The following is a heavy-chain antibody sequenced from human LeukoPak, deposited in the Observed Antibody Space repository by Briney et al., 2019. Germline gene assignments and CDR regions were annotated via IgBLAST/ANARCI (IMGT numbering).Heavy chain of an antibody. CDR1: GGSISSYY. CDR2: IYTSGST. D-gene: IGHD4-17*01. Sequence: PSETLSLTCTVSGGSISSYYWSWIRQPAGKGLEWIGRIYTSGSTNYNPSLKSRVTMSVDTSKNQFSLKLSSVTAADTAMYYCASTPQDYGDYGNYYYMDVWGKGTTVTVSS. J-gene: IGHJ6*03. CDR3: ASTPQDYGDYGNYYYMDV. V-gene: IGHV4-4*07.